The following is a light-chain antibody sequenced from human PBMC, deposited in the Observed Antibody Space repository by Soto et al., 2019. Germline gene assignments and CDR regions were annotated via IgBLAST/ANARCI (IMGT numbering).Light chain of an antibody. CDR3: HQYNNWPWT. Sequence: ETWMTQSPVTLSVSPGDTATLSCWASQRVSSHLAWYQQNNGQAPRLLIYAASTRATGIPVRLSGRGYETELTITIRSMKTEDSELYYCHQYNNWPWTFGQGTKVDIK. CDR1: QRVSSH. CDR2: AAS. J-gene: IGKJ1*01. V-gene: IGKV3-15*01.